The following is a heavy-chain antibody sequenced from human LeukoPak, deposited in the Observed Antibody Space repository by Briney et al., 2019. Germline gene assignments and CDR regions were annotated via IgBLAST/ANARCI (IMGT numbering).Heavy chain of an antibody. V-gene: IGHV3-49*04. D-gene: IGHD6-19*01. CDR3: TRDGSGWYGVDY. CDR1: GSTFGDYA. J-gene: IGHJ4*02. CDR2: IRSKAYGGTT. Sequence: PGGSLRLSCTASGSTFGDYAMSWVRQAPGKGLEWVGFIRSKAYGGTTEYAASVKGRFTISRDDSKSIAYLQMNSLKTEDTAVYYCTRDGSGWYGVDYWGQGTLVTVSS.